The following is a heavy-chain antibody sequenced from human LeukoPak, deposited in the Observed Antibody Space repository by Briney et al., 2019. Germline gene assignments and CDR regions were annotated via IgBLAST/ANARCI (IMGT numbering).Heavy chain of an antibody. CDR2: IKEDGSEK. V-gene: IGHV3-7*01. J-gene: IGHJ4*02. D-gene: IGHD3-22*01. Sequence: GGSLRLSCAASGFTFSTYWMSWVRQAPGRGLEWVANIKEDGSEKYHGDSVKGRFTISRDNAKNSLYLEMNSLRVEDTAVYYCARDSSGYQWGQGTLVTVSS. CDR3: ARDSSGYQ. CDR1: GFTFSTYW.